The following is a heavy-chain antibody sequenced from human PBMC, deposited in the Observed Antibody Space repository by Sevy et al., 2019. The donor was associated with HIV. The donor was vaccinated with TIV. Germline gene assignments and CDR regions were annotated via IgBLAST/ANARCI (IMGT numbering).Heavy chain of an antibody. CDR1: GFTFSSYG. J-gene: IGHJ4*02. V-gene: IGHV3-30*18. D-gene: IGHD3-16*02. CDR2: ISYDGSNN. Sequence: GGSLRLSCAASGFTFSSYGMHWVRQAPGKGLEWVAVISYDGSNNYYADSVKGRFTISRDNSKNTLYLQMNSLRAEDTAVYYCAKGPVWGSYRSFDYWGQGTLVTVSS. CDR3: AKGPVWGSYRSFDY.